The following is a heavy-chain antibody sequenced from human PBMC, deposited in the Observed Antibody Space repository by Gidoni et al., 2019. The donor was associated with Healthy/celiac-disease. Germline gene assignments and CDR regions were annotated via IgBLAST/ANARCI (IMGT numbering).Heavy chain of an antibody. Sequence: EVQLVESGGGLVQPGRSLRLSCSASGFTFDDYAMHWVRHAPGKGLEWVSGISWNSGSIGYADSVKGRFTISRDNAKNSLYLQMNSLRAEDTALYYCATATGGYYSGDFDYWGQGTLVTVSS. CDR1: GFTFDDYA. J-gene: IGHJ4*02. CDR3: ATATGGYYSGDFDY. CDR2: ISWNSGSI. D-gene: IGHD3-22*01. V-gene: IGHV3-9*01.